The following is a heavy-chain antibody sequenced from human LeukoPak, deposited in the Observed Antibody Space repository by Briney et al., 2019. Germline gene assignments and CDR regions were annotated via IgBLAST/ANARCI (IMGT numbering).Heavy chain of an antibody. D-gene: IGHD3-10*01. CDR3: ARVSGRFGHELDY. CDR2: ISSSGSST. Sequence: GGSLRLSCAASGFTFSSYELNWVRQAPGKGLEWVASISSSGSSTYFPDSVKGRFTISRDNAKNSLYLQMNSLRAEDTAIYYCARVSGRFGHELDYWGQGTLVTVSS. J-gene: IGHJ4*02. V-gene: IGHV3-48*03. CDR1: GFTFSSYE.